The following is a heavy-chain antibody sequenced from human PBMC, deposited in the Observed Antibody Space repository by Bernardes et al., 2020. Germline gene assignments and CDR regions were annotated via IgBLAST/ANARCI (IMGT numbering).Heavy chain of an antibody. J-gene: IGHJ6*02. Sequence: SETLSLTCDVSAFSIAESVWWGWVRQSPGKGLEWMGYINHRGDTHYNPSVKSPLTLSADTSKNQLSLNLRSVTAVDTAVYYCARSREDHYDSSGVFHPFYYFHFAMDVWGHGTTVTVSS. CDR3: ARSREDHYDSSGVFHPFYYFHFAMDV. CDR1: AFSIAESVW. D-gene: IGHD3-22*01. CDR2: INHRGDT. V-gene: IGHV4-28*01.